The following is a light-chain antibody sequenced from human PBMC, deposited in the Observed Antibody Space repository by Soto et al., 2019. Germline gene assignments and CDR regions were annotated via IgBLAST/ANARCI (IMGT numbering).Light chain of an antibody. CDR2: DAS. Sequence: IVVSVSPSTLSLSTGERASVSCRASQSVSRNLAWYQQKPGQAPRLLIYDASSRATGIPARFTGSGSGTDFTLTISSLEPEDFAVYYCQHRSHWPAFGGGTKVDIK. CDR3: QHRSHWPA. V-gene: IGKV3-11*01. CDR1: QSVSRN. J-gene: IGKJ4*01.